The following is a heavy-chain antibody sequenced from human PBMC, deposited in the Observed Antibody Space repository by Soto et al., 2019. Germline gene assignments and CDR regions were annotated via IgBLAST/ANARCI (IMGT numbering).Heavy chain of an antibody. J-gene: IGHJ6*02. D-gene: IGHD2-15*01. CDR3: ARDRGYDAHDYYFNAMDV. CDR1: GFTFRTYT. Sequence: LRLSCVASGFTFRTYTMNWVRQAPGKGLEWVSGIRGFSPYTFYAESVKGRFTISRDNAKNSMYLQMNSLRAEDTAVYYCARDRGYDAHDYYFNAMDVWGQGTTVTVSS. V-gene: IGHV3-21*01. CDR2: IRGFSPYT.